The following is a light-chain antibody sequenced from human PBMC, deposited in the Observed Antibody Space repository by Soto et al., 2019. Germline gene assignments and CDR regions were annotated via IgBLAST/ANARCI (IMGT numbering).Light chain of an antibody. CDR1: QSISSY. Sequence: DIQMTQSPSSLSASVGDRITITCRASQSISSYLNWYQQKPGKAPKLLIYTTSNLQSCVPSRFSGSGSGTEFTLTISNLQPEDFATYYCQQSYSFFLTFGGGTKVEI. J-gene: IGKJ4*01. V-gene: IGKV1-39*01. CDR3: QQSYSFFLT. CDR2: TTS.